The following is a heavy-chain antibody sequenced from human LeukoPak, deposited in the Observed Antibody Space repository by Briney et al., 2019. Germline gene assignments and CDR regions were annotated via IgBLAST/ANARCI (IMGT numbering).Heavy chain of an antibody. Sequence: GGSLRLSCAASGFTFTSYSMNWVRQAPGKGLEWVSSITSTSKYIDYADSLKGRFTISRGNAKNSLYLQMNSLRAEGTAVYFCAGAYSPPWTSASYAFDIWGQGTMVTVSS. J-gene: IGHJ3*02. CDR2: ITSTSKYI. D-gene: IGHD2-15*01. CDR1: GFTFTSYS. V-gene: IGHV3-21*06. CDR3: AGAYSPPWTSASYAFDI.